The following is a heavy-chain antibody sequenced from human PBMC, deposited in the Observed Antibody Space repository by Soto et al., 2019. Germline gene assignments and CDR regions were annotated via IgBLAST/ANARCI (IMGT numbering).Heavy chain of an antibody. D-gene: IGHD3-9*01. CDR3: AREAITIFGYGMDV. V-gene: IGHV3-48*03. CDR1: GFTFSSYE. J-gene: IGHJ6*02. CDR2: ISSSGSTI. Sequence: LRLSCAASGFTFSSYEMNWVRQAPGKGLEWVSYISSSGSTIYYADSVKGRFTISRDNAKNSLYLQMNSLRAEDTAVYYCAREAITIFGYGMDVWGQGTTVTVSS.